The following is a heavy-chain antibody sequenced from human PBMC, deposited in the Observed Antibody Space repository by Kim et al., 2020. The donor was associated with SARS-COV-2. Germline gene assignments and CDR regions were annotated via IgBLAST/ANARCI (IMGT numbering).Heavy chain of an antibody. CDR2: ISASGGGT. CDR1: GFTFSTYA. CDR3: GKGYGDADGGVEY. D-gene: IGHD4-17*01. J-gene: IGHJ4*02. Sequence: GGSLRLSCAASGFTFSTYAMNWVRQAPGQGLEWVSSISASGGGTYYAHSVKGRFTISRDNSKNTLYLQMNSLRADDTALYYCGKGYGDADGGVEYWGQGNLVTVSS. V-gene: IGHV3-23*01.